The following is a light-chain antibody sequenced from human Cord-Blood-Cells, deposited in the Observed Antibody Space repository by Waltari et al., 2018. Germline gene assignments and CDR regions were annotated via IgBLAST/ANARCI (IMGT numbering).Light chain of an antibody. V-gene: IGKV1-5*03. CDR1: QSISSW. CDR2: KAS. J-gene: IGKJ1*01. Sequence: DIQMTQSPSTLSASVGDRVTITCRASQSISSWLAWYQQKPGKATKLLIYKASSLESGVPSRFSGSGSGTEFTLTISSLQPDDFATYYCQQYNSYWTFDQGP. CDR3: QQYNSYWT.